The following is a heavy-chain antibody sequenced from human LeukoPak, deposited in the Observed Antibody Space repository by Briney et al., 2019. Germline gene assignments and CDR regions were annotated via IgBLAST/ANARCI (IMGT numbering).Heavy chain of an antibody. J-gene: IGHJ3*02. CDR1: GFTFSSYG. Sequence: QPGGSLRLSCAASGFTFSSYGMHWVRQAPGKGLDWVAFIRYDGRNKYYADSVKGRFTISRDNSKNTLYLQMNSLRAEDTAVYYCARSYAIDAFDIWGQGTMVTVSS. CDR2: IRYDGRNK. V-gene: IGHV3-30*02. CDR3: ARSYAIDAFDI. D-gene: IGHD2-2*01.